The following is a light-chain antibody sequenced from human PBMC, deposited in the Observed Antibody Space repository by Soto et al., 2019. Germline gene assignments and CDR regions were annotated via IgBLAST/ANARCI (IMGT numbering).Light chain of an antibody. J-gene: IGLJ1*01. V-gene: IGLV1-40*01. CDR1: SSNIGAGYE. CDR2: WNT. CDR3: QFYDSSLSVLYV. Sequence: QSVLTQPPSVSRAPGQRVTICGTGSSSNIGAGYEVHWFQQLPGTAPKLLIYWNTNRPSGVPDRFSGSKSDTSASLAITGLQPKDEADYYCQFYDSSLSVLYVFGTGTKLTVL.